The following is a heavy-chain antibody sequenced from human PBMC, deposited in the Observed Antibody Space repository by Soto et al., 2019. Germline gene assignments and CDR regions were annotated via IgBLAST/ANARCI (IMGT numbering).Heavy chain of an antibody. CDR3: ARVESDSSGYYSWFDP. CDR1: GGSISSYY. J-gene: IGHJ5*02. V-gene: IGHV4-59*01. Sequence: SETLSLTCTVSGGSISSYYWSWIRQPPGKGLEWIGYIYYSGSTNYNPSLKSRVTISVDTSKNQFSLKLRSVTAADTAVYYCARVESDSSGYYSWFDPWGQGPLVTVPS. D-gene: IGHD3-22*01. CDR2: IYYSGST.